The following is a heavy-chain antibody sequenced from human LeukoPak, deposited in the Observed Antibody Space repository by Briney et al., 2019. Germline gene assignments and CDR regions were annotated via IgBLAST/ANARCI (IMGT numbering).Heavy chain of an antibody. V-gene: IGHV1-46*01. D-gene: IGHD4-17*01. Sequence: ASVKVSCKASGYSFTSYFMHWVRQAPGQGLEWMGIINPSGGSTSYAQKFQGRVTMTRDTSISTAYMELSRLRSDDTAVYYCASLSTVTTPDFDYWGQGTLVTVSS. J-gene: IGHJ4*02. CDR2: INPSGGST. CDR1: GYSFTSYF. CDR3: ASLSTVTTPDFDY.